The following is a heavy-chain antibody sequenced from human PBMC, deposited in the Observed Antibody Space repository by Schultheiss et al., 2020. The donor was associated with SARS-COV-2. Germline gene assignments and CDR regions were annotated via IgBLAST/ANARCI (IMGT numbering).Heavy chain of an antibody. CDR1: GDSISSTNYH. CDR2: ISYSWST. V-gene: IGHV4-39*01. Sequence: SETLSLTCSVSGDSISSTNYHWGWIRQPPGKGLEWIGTISYSWSTSYNPSLQSRVTIAVDTSKNQFSLEMTSVTPADTAVYYCARRGDYGDYVDYWGQGTLVTVSS. D-gene: IGHD4-17*01. CDR3: ARRGDYGDYVDY. J-gene: IGHJ4*02.